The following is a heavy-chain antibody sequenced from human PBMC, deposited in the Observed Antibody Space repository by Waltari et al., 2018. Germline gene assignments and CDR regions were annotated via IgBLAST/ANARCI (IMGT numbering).Heavy chain of an antibody. V-gene: IGHV1-8*02. CDR2: VNSKSGST. CDR1: GNSFTSFD. J-gene: IGHJ4*02. Sequence: QVQLVQSGAEVRKPGASVKVSCKASGNSFTSFDINWLRQAIGQGLEWIGQVNSKSGSTEYSQKFLGRVTMTRNTAISTAYMELSSLRSDDTAVYYCAAYYYGSGSYTDWGQGTLVTVSS. D-gene: IGHD3-10*01. CDR3: AAYYYGSGSYTD.